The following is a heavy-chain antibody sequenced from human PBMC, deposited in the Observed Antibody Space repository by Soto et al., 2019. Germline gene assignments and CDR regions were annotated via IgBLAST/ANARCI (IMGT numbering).Heavy chain of an antibody. CDR2: ISYDGSNK. J-gene: IGHJ6*02. CDR1: GFTFSSYV. V-gene: IGHV3-30-3*01. CDR3: ASSKYDFWSMGV. Sequence: GGSLRLSCAASGFTFSSYVMHWVRQAPGKGLEWVAVISYDGSNKYYADSVKGRFTISRDNSKNTLYLQMNSLIAEDTAVYYCASSKYDFWSMGVWGQGTTVTVSS. D-gene: IGHD3-3*01.